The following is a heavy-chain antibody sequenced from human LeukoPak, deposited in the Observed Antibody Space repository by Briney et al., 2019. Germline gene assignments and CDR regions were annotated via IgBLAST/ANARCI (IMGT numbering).Heavy chain of an antibody. D-gene: IGHD1-1*01. J-gene: IGHJ4*02. Sequence: GGSLRLSCAASGFTFSSYSMKWVRQAPGKGLEWVSSISSGGNYIYNADSVKGRFTISRDNAKNSLHLQMNSLRAEDTAVYYCTRDNWNDERFDYWGQGTLVTVSS. CDR3: TRDNWNDERFDY. CDR2: ISSGGNYI. V-gene: IGHV3-21*01. CDR1: GFTFSSYS.